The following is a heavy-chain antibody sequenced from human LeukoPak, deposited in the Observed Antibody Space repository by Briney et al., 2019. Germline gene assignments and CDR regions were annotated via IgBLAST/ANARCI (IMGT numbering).Heavy chain of an antibody. V-gene: IGHV3-30*02. CDR2: IWYGGSNK. CDR1: GFTFSSYG. J-gene: IGHJ4*02. D-gene: IGHD2-2*01. CDR3: AKDSPPYCSSTSCYGAVHYFDY. Sequence: GGSLRLSCAASGFTFSSYGMHWVRQAPGKGLEWVAVIWYGGSNKYYADSVKGRFTISRDNSKNTLYLQMNSLRAEDTAVYYCAKDSPPYCSSTSCYGAVHYFDYWGQGTLVTVSS.